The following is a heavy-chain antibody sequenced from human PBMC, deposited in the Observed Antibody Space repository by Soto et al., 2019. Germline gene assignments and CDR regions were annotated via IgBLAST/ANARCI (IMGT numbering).Heavy chain of an antibody. V-gene: IGHV6-1*01. J-gene: IGHJ6*03. CDR3: ARGSWDDVSGHYYMDV. Sequence: QVQLQLSGPGLVTPSQTLSLTCAISVDSVSSNSAGWNWIRQTPSRGLKWLGRPYYRSKWYFNYAVSVESRITINPDTSKNQFSLQLSSVTPDDTAVYYCARGSWDDVSGHYYMDVWGKGTTVTVSS. CDR2: PYYRSKWYF. CDR1: VDSVSSNSAG. D-gene: IGHD1-1*01.